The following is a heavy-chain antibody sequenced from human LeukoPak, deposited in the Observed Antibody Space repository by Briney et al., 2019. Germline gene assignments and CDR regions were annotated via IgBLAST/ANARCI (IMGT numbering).Heavy chain of an antibody. J-gene: IGHJ6*03. V-gene: IGHV3-53*01. Sequence: GGSLRLSCAASGFTVSSNYMSWVRQAPGKGLEWVSVIYAGGSTYYADSVKGRFTISRDNSKNTLYLQMNRMRAEDTAVYYCARDSGYYYMDVWGKGTTVTVSS. CDR3: ARDSGYYYMDV. CDR1: GFTVSSNY. CDR2: IYAGGST. D-gene: IGHD3-10*01.